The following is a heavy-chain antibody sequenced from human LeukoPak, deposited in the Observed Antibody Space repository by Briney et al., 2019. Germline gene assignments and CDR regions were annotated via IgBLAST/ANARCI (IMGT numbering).Heavy chain of an antibody. CDR1: GYSISSGYY. V-gene: IGHV4-38-2*02. Sequence: SETLSLTCTVSGYSISSGYYWGWIRQPPGKGLEWIGSIYHSGSTYYNPSLKSRVTISVDTSKNQFSLKLSSVTAAGTAVYYCARAYDSSGYWAFDHWGQGTLVTVSS. J-gene: IGHJ4*02. CDR2: IYHSGST. CDR3: ARAYDSSGYWAFDH. D-gene: IGHD3-22*01.